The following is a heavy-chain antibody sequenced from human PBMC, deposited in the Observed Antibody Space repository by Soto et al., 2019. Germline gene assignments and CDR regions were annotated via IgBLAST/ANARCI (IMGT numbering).Heavy chain of an antibody. Sequence: SETLSLTCAVYGGSFSGHSWTWIRQSPGKGLEWIGDINHSGRVNYSPSFKSRLTISLDTSKNQFSLTLSAVTAADTAMYYCSTRAYDTNGYYRFDPWGQGTLVTVSS. J-gene: IGHJ5*01. D-gene: IGHD3-22*01. CDR1: GGSFSGHS. CDR3: STRAYDTNGYYRFDP. V-gene: IGHV4-34*01. CDR2: INHSGRV.